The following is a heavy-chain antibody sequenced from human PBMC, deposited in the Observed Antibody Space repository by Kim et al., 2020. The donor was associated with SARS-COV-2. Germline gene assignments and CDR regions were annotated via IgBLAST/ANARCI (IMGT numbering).Heavy chain of an antibody. CDR2: ISSSSSYI. CDR3: ARGGVPASSWPKYYYGMDV. Sequence: GGSLRLSCAASGFTFSSYSMNWVRQAPGKGLEWVSSISSSSSYIYYADSVKGRFTISRDNAKNSLYLQMNSLRAEDTAVYYCARGGVPASSWPKYYYGMDVWGQGTTVTVSS. J-gene: IGHJ6*02. D-gene: IGHD2-2*01. V-gene: IGHV3-21*01. CDR1: GFTFSSYS.